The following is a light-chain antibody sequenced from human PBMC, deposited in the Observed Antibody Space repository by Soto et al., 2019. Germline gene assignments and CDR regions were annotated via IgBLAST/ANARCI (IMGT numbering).Light chain of an antibody. CDR3: QQDYNLPMYT. Sequence: EIVLTQSPGTLSLSPGERATLSCRASQSINSNYLAWYQQKPGQAPRLLIYAASNRATGIPDRFSGSASGTDFSLTISSLQPEDFAVYYCQQDYNLPMYTFGQGTKLEIK. CDR1: QSINSNY. V-gene: IGKV3D-7*01. CDR2: AAS. J-gene: IGKJ2*01.